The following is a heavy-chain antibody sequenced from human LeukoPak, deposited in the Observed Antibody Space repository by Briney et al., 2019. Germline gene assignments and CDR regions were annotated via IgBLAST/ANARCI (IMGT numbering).Heavy chain of an antibody. CDR3: ARDHNRAMDEY. V-gene: IGHV3-21*04. J-gene: IGHJ4*02. CDR1: GFTFSSYS. D-gene: IGHD1-14*01. Sequence: GGSLRLSCAASGFTFSSYSMNWVRQAPGKGLEWVSSISSSSSYIYYADSVKGRFTISRDNAKNSLYLQMNSLRAEDTAIYFCARDHNRAMDEYWGQGTLVTVSS. CDR2: ISSSSSYI.